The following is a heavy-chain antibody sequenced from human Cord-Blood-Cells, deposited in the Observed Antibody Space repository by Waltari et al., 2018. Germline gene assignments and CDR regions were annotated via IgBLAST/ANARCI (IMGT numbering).Heavy chain of an antibody. J-gene: IGHJ6*02. V-gene: IGHV5-51*01. Sequence: EVQLVQSGAEVKKPGESLKISCKGSGYSFTSYWNGWVRQMPGNGLEWMGIISPCYSDTRYSPSFQGQVTISADKSISTAYLQWSSLKASDTAMYYCARVGDFWSGYYYYYGMDVWGQGTTVTVSS. CDR3: ARVGDFWSGYYYYYGMDV. CDR1: GYSFTSYW. D-gene: IGHD3-3*01. CDR2: ISPCYSDT.